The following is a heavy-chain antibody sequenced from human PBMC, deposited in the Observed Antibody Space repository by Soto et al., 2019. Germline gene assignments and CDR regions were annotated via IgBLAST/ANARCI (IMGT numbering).Heavy chain of an antibody. J-gene: IGHJ6*02. D-gene: IGHD3-3*01. V-gene: IGHV3-30*18. CDR3: AKDLEWLLTYYYYYYGMDV. CDR1: GFTFSSYG. Sequence: HPGGSLRLSCAASGFTFSSYGMHWVRQAPGKGLEWVAVISYDGSNKYYAESVKGRFTISRDNSKDTLYLQMNSLRAEDKAVYYCAKDLEWLLTYYYYYYGMDVWGQGTTVTVSS. CDR2: ISYDGSNK.